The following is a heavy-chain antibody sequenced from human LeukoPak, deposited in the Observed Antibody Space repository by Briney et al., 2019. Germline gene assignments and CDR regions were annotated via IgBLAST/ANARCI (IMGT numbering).Heavy chain of an antibody. CDR2: IWYDGSNK. D-gene: IGHD6-19*01. V-gene: IGHV3-33*06. Sequence: GTSLRLSCAASGFTFGGYGMHWVRQAPGKGLEWVAVIWYDGSNKYYADSVKGRFTISRDNSKNTLYLQMNSLRADDTAVYYCAKCSTSAYTTGWCNWIDPWGQGTLVTVSS. CDR3: AKCSTSAYTTGWCNWIDP. CDR1: GFTFGGYG. J-gene: IGHJ5*02.